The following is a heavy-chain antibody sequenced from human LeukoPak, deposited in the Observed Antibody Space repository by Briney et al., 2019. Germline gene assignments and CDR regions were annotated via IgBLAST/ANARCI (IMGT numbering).Heavy chain of an antibody. J-gene: IGHJ4*02. V-gene: IGHV3-11*01. CDR2: ISSSGSTM. D-gene: IGHD5-12*01. CDR3: ARDPGSGYEEHFDY. CDR1: GFTFSDYN. Sequence: PGGSLRLSCAASGFTFSDYNMSWIRQAPGKGLEWVSYISSSGSTMYYTDSVKGRFTISRDNAKDSLYLQMNSLRAEDTAVYYCARDPGSGYEEHFDYWGQGTLVTVSS.